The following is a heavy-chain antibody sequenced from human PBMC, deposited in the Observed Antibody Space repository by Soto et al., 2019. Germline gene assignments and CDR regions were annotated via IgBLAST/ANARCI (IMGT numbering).Heavy chain of an antibody. CDR1: GFTFGSYW. V-gene: IGHV3-7*01. J-gene: IGHJ4*02. Sequence: EVQLEESGGGLVQPGGSLRLSCAASGFTFGSYWMSWVRQAPGKGLEWLATIKWDASEKKYVDSVKGRFTISRDNAKASLYLQMNSLGAEDTAVYYCVKEGISNYNEDFDYWGQGTLVTVSS. CDR3: VKEGISNYNEDFDY. D-gene: IGHD4-4*01. CDR2: IKWDASEK.